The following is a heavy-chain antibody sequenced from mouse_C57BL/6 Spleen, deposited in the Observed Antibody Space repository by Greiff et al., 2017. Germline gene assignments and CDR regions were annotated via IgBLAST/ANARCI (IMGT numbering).Heavy chain of an antibody. Sequence: EVKLVESGGGLVKPGGSLKLSCAASGFTFSDYGMHWVRQAPEKGLEWVAYISSGSSTIYYADTVKGRFTISRDNAKNTLFLQMTSLRSEDTAMYYCARRAKLDYAMDYWGQGTSVTVSS. J-gene: IGHJ4*01. CDR2: ISSGSSTI. D-gene: IGHD4-1*01. V-gene: IGHV5-17*01. CDR1: GFTFSDYG. CDR3: ARRAKLDYAMDY.